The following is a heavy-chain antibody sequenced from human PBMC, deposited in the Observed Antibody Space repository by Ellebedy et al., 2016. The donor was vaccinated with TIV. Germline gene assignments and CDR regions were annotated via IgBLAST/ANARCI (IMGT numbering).Heavy chain of an antibody. J-gene: IGHJ5*02. V-gene: IGHV3-64D*09. CDR1: GFTFSSFA. CDR2: IYSKGGTT. D-gene: IGHD6-13*01. CDR3: VKAWHSSSWYSNWFDP. Sequence: GGSLRLSCSVSGFTFSSFAMHWVRQAPGKGLEFVSAIYSKGGTTNYADSVKGRFTNSRDNSKNTLYLQMSSLRPEDKAVYYCVKAWHSSSWYSNWFDPWGQGTLVTVSS.